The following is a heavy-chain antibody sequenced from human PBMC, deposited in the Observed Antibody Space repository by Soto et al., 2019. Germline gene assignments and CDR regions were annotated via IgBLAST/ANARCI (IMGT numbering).Heavy chain of an antibody. V-gene: IGHV3-30*18. CDR1: GFTFSSFG. CDR3: AKDSMGDYYGMDV. Sequence: VGSLRLSCAASGFTFSSFGMHWVRQAPGKGLEWVAVISFDGSKKYYADSVKGRFTISRDNSKNTLFLQMNSLRAGDTAVYYCAKDSMGDYYGMDVWGQGTTVTVSS. J-gene: IGHJ6*02. D-gene: IGHD1-26*01. CDR2: ISFDGSKK.